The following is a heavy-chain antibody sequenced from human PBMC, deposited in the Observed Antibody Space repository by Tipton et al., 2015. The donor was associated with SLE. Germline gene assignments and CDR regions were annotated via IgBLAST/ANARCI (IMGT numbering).Heavy chain of an antibody. Sequence: GLVKPSETLSLTCTVSGGSISSYRWSWIRQPPGKGLEWIGYIYYSGSTNYNPSLKSRVTMSIDTSKNQFSLRLRSVTAADTAVYYCARHRMMDSSSWAYYFDSWGQGTLVTVSS. D-gene: IGHD6-13*01. CDR3: ARHRMMDSSSWAYYFDS. CDR1: GGSISSYR. J-gene: IGHJ4*02. V-gene: IGHV4-59*08. CDR2: IYYSGST.